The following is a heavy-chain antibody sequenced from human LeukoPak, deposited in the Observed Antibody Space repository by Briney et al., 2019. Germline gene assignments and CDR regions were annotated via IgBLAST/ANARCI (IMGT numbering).Heavy chain of an antibody. CDR3: ARDRGDSGLWSGYDC. CDR2: IKEDGSEE. CDR1: GFTFSSYA. Sequence: GGSLRLSCAASGFTFSSYAMSWVRQAPGKGLEWVAIIKEDGSEEYYVDSVKGRFTISRDNAKNSVYLQMNSLRAEDTAVYYCARDRGDSGLWSGYDCWGQGTLVTVSS. V-gene: IGHV3-7*01. D-gene: IGHD3-3*01. J-gene: IGHJ4*02.